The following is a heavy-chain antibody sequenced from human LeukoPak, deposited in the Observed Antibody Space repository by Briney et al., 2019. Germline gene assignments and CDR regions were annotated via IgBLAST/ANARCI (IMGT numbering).Heavy chain of an antibody. Sequence: PGGSLRLSCAASGFTFRDYWMHWVRQAPGKGLVWVSQIKPDGTSTIYADSVKGRFTISRDNAKNTLYLQMGSLRADDTAVYFCARVWGYGLDIWGHGTMVTVSS. V-gene: IGHV3-74*01. CDR1: GFTFRDYW. D-gene: IGHD3-16*01. CDR3: ARVWGYGLDI. CDR2: IKPDGTST. J-gene: IGHJ3*02.